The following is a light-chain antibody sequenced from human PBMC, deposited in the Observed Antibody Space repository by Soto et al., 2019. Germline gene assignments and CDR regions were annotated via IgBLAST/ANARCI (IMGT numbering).Light chain of an antibody. V-gene: IGKV1-5*01. CDR2: DAS. CDR3: QQYNSYSGM. J-gene: IGKJ1*01. CDR1: QTIGSW. Sequence: DIQMTQSPSTLSASVGDRVPVTCRASQTIGSWLAWYQQKPGRAPKLLSFDASSLESGVPSRFSGNGSGTEFTLTISGLQPDDFASYYCQQYNSYSGMFGQGTKVDIK.